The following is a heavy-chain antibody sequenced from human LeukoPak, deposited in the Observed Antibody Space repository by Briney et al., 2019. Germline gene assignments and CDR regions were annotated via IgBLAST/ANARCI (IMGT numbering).Heavy chain of an antibody. J-gene: IGHJ6*02. CDR2: IWFDGSNK. Sequence: GGSLRLSCTASGFTFSSYGMHWVRQAPGKGLEWVAVIWFDGSNKHYADSVKGRLTISRDNSKSTLYLQMNSLRAEDTAVYYCAKAVAATGHYYFGMDVWGQGTTVTVSS. D-gene: IGHD6-19*01. CDR3: AKAVAATGHYYFGMDV. CDR1: GFTFSSYG. V-gene: IGHV3-33*06.